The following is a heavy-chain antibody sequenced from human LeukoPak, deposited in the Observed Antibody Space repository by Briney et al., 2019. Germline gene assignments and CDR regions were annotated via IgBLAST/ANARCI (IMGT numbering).Heavy chain of an antibody. CDR2: IYHSGST. J-gene: IGHJ4*02. Sequence: GSLRLSCAASGFTFSSYAMNWVRQAPGKGLEWIGEIYHSGSTNYNPSLKNRVTISVDKSKNQFSLKLSSVTAADTAVYYCASLVADYWGQGTLVTVSS. V-gene: IGHV4-4*02. CDR1: GFTFSSYAM. CDR3: ASLVADY.